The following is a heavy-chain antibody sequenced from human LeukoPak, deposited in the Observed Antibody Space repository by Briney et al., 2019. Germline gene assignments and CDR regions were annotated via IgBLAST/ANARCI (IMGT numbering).Heavy chain of an antibody. CDR1: GYTFTNYG. CDR3: ARRGHFDWFLYAAFDI. CDR2: ISAFNGNT. Sequence: GASVKVSCKASGYTFTNYGISWVRQAPGQGLEWMGWISAFNGNTDYAQKLQGRVSMTTDTSTTTAYMELRSLTSDDTAVYYCARRGHFDWFLYAAFDIWGQGTMVTVSS. D-gene: IGHD3-9*01. J-gene: IGHJ3*02. V-gene: IGHV1-18*01.